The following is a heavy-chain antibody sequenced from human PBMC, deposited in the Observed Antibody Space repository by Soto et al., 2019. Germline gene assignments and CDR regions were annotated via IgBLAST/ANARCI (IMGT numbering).Heavy chain of an antibody. CDR3: ARVPPGRGGWTWGQLDY. CDR2: IYYSGST. CDR1: GGSISSGGYY. Sequence: PSETLSLTCTVSGGSISSGGYYWSWIRQHPGKGLEWIGYIYYSGSTYYNPSLKSRVTISVDTSKNQFSLKLSSVTAADTAVYYCARVPPGRGGWTWGQLDYWGQGTLVTVS. V-gene: IGHV4-31*02. J-gene: IGHJ4*02. D-gene: IGHD6-19*01.